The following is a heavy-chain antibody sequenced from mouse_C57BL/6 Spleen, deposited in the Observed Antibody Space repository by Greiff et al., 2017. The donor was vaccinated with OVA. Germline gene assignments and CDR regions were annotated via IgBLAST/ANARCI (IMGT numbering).Heavy chain of an antibody. CDR2: IDPSDSYT. J-gene: IGHJ2*01. Sequence: VQLQQPGAELVMPGASVKLSCKASGYTFTSYWMHWVKQRPGQGLEWIGEIDPSDSYTNYNQKFKGKSTLTVDKSSSTAYMQLSSLTSEDSAVYYCARKEDYYGKTFDYWGQGTTLTVSS. V-gene: IGHV1-69*01. D-gene: IGHD2-1*01. CDR3: ARKEDYYGKTFDY. CDR1: GYTFTSYW.